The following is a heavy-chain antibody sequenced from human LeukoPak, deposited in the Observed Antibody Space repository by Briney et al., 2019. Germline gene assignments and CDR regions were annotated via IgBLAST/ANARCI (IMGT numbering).Heavy chain of an antibody. D-gene: IGHD1-26*01. J-gene: IGHJ4*02. CDR2: ISYSGDT. Sequence: PAETLSLTCTVSSGSIGTYYWAWIRQTPGKGLEWIGYISYSGDTNYNPSLKSRLTISIDTSKNQFSLKLNSVTAADTALYYCARHEGGGTYPLDYWGQGTLVTVSS. V-gene: IGHV4-59*08. CDR3: ARHEGGGTYPLDY. CDR1: SGSIGTYY.